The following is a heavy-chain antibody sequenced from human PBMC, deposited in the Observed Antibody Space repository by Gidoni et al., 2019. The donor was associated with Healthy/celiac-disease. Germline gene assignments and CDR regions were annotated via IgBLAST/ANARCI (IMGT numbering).Heavy chain of an antibody. V-gene: IGHV1-69*01. CDR3: ARGYDSSGYYLYYFDY. J-gene: IGHJ4*02. CDR2: SIPIFGTA. Sequence: QVQLVQSGAEVKKPGSSVKVSCKASGGTFSSYAISWVRQAPGQGLECMGGSIPIFGTANYAQKFQGRVTITADESTSTAYMELSSLRSEDTAVYYCARGYDSSGYYLYYFDYWGQGTLVTVSS. D-gene: IGHD3-22*01. CDR1: GGTFSSYA.